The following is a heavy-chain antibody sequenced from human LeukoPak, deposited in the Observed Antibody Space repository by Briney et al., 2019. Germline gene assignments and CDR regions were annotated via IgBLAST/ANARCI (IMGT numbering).Heavy chain of an antibody. CDR3: AKVYCSSTSCYESEYYFDY. D-gene: IGHD2-2*01. Sequence: PGGSLRLSCAASGFTFSSYGMHWVRQAPGKGLEWVAFIRYDGSNKYYADSVKGRFTISRDNSKNTLYLQMNSLRAEGTAVYYCAKVYCSSTSCYESEYYFDYWGQGTLVTVSS. CDR1: GFTFSSYG. CDR2: IRYDGSNK. V-gene: IGHV3-30*02. J-gene: IGHJ4*02.